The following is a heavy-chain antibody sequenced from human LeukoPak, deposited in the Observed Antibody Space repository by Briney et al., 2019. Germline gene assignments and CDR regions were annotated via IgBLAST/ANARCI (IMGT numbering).Heavy chain of an antibody. CDR2: INTDGSST. Sequence: PGGSLRLSCAASGFTFSSYWMHWVRQAPGKGLVWVSRINTDGSSTSYADSVKGRFTISRDNAKNTLYLQMNSLRAEDTAVYYCAREGIAAAGSDFDYWGQGTLVTVSS. J-gene: IGHJ4*02. D-gene: IGHD6-13*01. CDR1: GFTFSSYW. V-gene: IGHV3-74*01. CDR3: AREGIAAAGSDFDY.